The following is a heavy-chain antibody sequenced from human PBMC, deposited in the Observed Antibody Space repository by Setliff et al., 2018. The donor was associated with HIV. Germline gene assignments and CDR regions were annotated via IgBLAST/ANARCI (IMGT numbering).Heavy chain of an antibody. V-gene: IGHV4-31*03. Sequence: PSETLSLTCTVSGGSISSGANYWSWIRQHPGKGLEWIGYIYYRGSTYYNPSLESRVTISLDTSKNQFSLKLSSVTAADTAVYYCARDYRTTDILSSGYMDVWGKGTTVTV. J-gene: IGHJ6*03. CDR2: IYYRGST. D-gene: IGHD3-9*01. CDR3: ARDYRTTDILSSGYMDV. CDR1: GGSISSGANY.